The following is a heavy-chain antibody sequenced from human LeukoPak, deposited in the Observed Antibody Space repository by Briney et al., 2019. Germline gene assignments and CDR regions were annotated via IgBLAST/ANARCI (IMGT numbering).Heavy chain of an antibody. V-gene: IGHV3-23*01. D-gene: IGHD3-22*01. Sequence: GGSLRLSCAASGFTFSSYAMGWVRQTPGKGLEWVSAISNNGVSTFYADSVKGRFTISRDNSKNTVFLEMNNLRAEDAAIYYCAKVLVYDRSGDDAFDIWGQGTMVTVSS. CDR2: ISNNGVST. CDR1: GFTFSSYA. J-gene: IGHJ3*02. CDR3: AKVLVYDRSGDDAFDI.